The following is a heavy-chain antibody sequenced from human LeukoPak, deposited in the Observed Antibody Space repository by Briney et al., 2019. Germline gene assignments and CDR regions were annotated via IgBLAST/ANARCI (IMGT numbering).Heavy chain of an antibody. J-gene: IGHJ4*02. Sequence: SETLSLTCAVYGGSFSGYYWSWIRQPPGKGLEWIGEINHSGSTNYNPSLKSRVTILVDTSKNQFPLKLSSVTAADTAVYYCARGTGYSSGWSQAYWGQGTLVTVSS. V-gene: IGHV4-34*01. CDR2: INHSGST. D-gene: IGHD6-19*01. CDR3: ARGTGYSSGWSQAY. CDR1: GGSFSGYY.